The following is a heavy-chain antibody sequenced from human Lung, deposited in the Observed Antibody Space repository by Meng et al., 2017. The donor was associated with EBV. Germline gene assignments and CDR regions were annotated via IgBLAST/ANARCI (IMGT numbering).Heavy chain of an antibody. Sequence: VRLVGAGGGVVQPWRSLSFTCAAAGFDFDPYAVHWGRQAPGKWLEWVAVISDTGHNKYFADSVRGRFTISRDNSKNMVSLQMNSLRPGDTANYYCAIIPYSNAWGQGTLVTVSS. J-gene: IGHJ5*02. D-gene: IGHD4-11*01. CDR2: ISDTGHNK. CDR3: AIIPYSNA. CDR1: GFDFDPYA. V-gene: IGHV3-30-3*01.